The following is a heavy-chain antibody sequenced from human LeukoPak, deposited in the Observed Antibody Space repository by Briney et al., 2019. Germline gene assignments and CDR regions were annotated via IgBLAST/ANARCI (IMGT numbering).Heavy chain of an antibody. CDR1: GGSFSSYY. V-gene: IGHV4-59*01. CDR3: AKSKAGLQIDY. CDR2: IYYSGSA. J-gene: IGHJ4*02. Sequence: SETLSLTCTVSGGSFSSYYWSWIRRPPGKGLEWIGYIYYSGSANYNPSLKSRVTISVDTSKNQFSLKLRSVTAADTAVYYCAKSKAGLQIDYWGQGILVTVSS. D-gene: IGHD4-11*01.